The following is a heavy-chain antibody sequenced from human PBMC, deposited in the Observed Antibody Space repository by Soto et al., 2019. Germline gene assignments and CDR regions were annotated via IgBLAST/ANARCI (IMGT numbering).Heavy chain of an antibody. CDR3: AGRRGTYYFDY. J-gene: IGHJ4*02. V-gene: IGHV4-34*01. D-gene: IGHD3-16*01. Sequence: QVQLQQWGAGLLKPSETLSLTCAVYGGSFSGYYWSWIRQPPGKGLEWIGEINHSGSTNYNPSLKSRVTISVDTSKNQFSLKLSSVTAADTAVYYCAGRRGTYYFDYWGQGTLVTVSS. CDR1: GGSFSGYY. CDR2: INHSGST.